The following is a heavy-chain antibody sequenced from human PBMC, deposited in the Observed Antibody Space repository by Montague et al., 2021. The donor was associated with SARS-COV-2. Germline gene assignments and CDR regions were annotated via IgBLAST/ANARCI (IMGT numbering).Heavy chain of an antibody. CDR1: GFTLSDYY. CDR2: ISSSSTYP. CDR3: ALFPGSGSYFSPGPNDY. D-gene: IGHD3-10*01. Sequence: SLRLSCAASGFTLSDYYLSWIRQAPGKGLEWVSYISSSSTYPNYPYSXXVLFHISRDNAKNSLYLQMNGLRAEDTAVSYCALFPGSGSYFSPGPNDYWGQGALVTVSA. V-gene: IGHV3-11*03. J-gene: IGHJ4*02.